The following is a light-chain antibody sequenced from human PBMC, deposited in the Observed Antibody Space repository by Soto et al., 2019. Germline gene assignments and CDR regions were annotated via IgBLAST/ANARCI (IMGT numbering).Light chain of an antibody. CDR3: QQSYSNVALT. Sequence: IVLTQSPGTLSLSPGERATLSCRASQSVSSYLAWYQQKPGQAPRLLIYDASNRATGIPARFSGSGSGTDFTLTISNLQPEDFATYYCQQSYSNVALTVGGGTKVDIK. V-gene: IGKV3-11*01. CDR1: QSVSSY. CDR2: DAS. J-gene: IGKJ4*01.